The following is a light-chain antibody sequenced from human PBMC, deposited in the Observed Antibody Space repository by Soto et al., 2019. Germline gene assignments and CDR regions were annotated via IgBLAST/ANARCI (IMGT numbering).Light chain of an antibody. CDR3: AAWDDSLNGLV. J-gene: IGLJ2*01. Sequence: QSALTQPPSASGTPGQRVTISCSGSSSNIGSNYVYWYQQLPGTAPKLLIYSNNQRPSGVPDRFSGSKSGTSASLAISGLQSEDEADYYCAAWDDSLNGLVFGGGTKLTVL. CDR2: SNN. CDR1: SSNIGSNY. V-gene: IGLV1-44*01.